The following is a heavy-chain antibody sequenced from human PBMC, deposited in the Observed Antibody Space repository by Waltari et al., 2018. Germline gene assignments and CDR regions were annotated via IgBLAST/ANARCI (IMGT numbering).Heavy chain of an antibody. J-gene: IGHJ4*02. V-gene: IGHV4-4*02. Sequence: RWGRQSPGKGLEWIGQVHQSGRSNYNPSLESRVTVSMDTSKNQFSLKMTSVTAADTAIYYCASDRGRGLYLDSWGQGTLVTVSP. CDR2: VHQSGRS. D-gene: IGHD2-15*01. CDR3: ASDRGRGLYLDS.